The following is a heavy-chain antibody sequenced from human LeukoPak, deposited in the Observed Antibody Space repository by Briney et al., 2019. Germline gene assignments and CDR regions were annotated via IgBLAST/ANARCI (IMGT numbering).Heavy chain of an antibody. CDR3: ARDLRGAFD. V-gene: IGHV4-61*01. J-gene: IGHJ4*02. Sequence: KASETLSLTCTVSGGSVSSGSYYWSWLRQPPGKGLEWIGYIHYSGSTNYNPSLKSRVTISVDTSKNQFSLKLSSVTAADTAVYYCARDLRGAFDWGQGTLVTVSS. CDR2: IHYSGST. D-gene: IGHD3-3*02. CDR1: GGSVSSGSYY.